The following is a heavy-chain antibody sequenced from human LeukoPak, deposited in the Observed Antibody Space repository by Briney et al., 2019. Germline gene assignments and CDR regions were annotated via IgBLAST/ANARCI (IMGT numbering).Heavy chain of an antibody. CDR2: INHSGST. D-gene: IGHD3-3*01. V-gene: IGHV4-34*01. J-gene: IGHJ5*02. CDR3: ARGPSRDFWSGYYRRNWFDP. CDR1: GGSFSGYY. Sequence: SETLSLTCAVYGGSFSGYYWSWIRQPPGKGLEWIGEINHSGSTNYNPSLKSRVTISVDTSKNQFSLKLSSVTAADTAVYYCARGPSRDFWSGYYRRNWFDPWGQGTLVTVSS.